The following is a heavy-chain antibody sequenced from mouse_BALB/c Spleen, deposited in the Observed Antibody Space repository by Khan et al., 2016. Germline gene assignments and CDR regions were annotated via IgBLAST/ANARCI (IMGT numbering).Heavy chain of an antibody. V-gene: IGHV1-7*01. CDR3: ARIGDGYYYAMDY. CDR2: INPSTGYT. Sequence: VQLQESGAELAKPGASVKMSCKASGYTFTSYWMHWVKQRPGQGLEWIGYINPSTGYTEYNQKFKDKATLTADKSSSTAYMQLSSLTSEDSAVYYCARIGDGYYYAMDYWGQGTSVTVSS. D-gene: IGHD2-3*01. CDR1: GYTFTSYW. J-gene: IGHJ4*01.